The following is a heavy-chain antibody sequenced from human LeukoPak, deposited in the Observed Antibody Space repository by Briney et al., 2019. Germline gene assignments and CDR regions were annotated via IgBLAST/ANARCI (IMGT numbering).Heavy chain of an antibody. V-gene: IGHV3-30*03. J-gene: IGHJ4*02. CDR1: GFTFSSYG. CDR3: ARSYYYDSSGCYDTFSSFDY. D-gene: IGHD3-22*01. Sequence: PGGSLRLSCAASGFTFSSYGMHWVRQAPGKGLEWVAVISYDGSNKYYADSVKGRLTISRDNSKNTLYLQMNSLRAEDTAVYYCARSYYYDSSGCYDTFSSFDYWGQGTLVTVSS. CDR2: ISYDGSNK.